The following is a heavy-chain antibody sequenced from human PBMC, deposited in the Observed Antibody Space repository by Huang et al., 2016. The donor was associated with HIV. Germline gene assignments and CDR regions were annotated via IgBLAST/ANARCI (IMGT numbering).Heavy chain of an antibody. CDR1: GGSFTGNY. CDR2: GNDRVAT. J-gene: IGHJ6*02. V-gene: IGHV4-34*02. Sequence: QMQLQQRGAGLLKPSETLSLTCGVSGGSFTGNYLTWIRQAPGKGLEWIGEGNDRVATNYYPSLNGRVTISLDKSNRELSVNLRCVTAADTAVYYCARQWTILEWLLGLDVWGQGTTVIVSS. CDR3: ARQWTILEWLLGLDV. D-gene: IGHD3-3*01.